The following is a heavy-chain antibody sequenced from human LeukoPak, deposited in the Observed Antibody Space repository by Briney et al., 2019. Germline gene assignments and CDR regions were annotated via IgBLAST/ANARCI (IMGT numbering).Heavy chain of an antibody. V-gene: IGHV1-2*02. CDR3: AREGTRITIFGVAQQFDWFDP. D-gene: IGHD3-3*01. CDR2: INPNSGGT. CDR1: GYTFTGYY. J-gene: IGHJ5*02. Sequence: ASVKVSCKASGYTFTGYYMHWVRQAPGQGLEWMGWINPNSGGTNYAQKFQGRVTMTRDTSTSTVYMELSSLRSEDTAVYYCAREGTRITIFGVAQQFDWFDPWGQGTLVTVSS.